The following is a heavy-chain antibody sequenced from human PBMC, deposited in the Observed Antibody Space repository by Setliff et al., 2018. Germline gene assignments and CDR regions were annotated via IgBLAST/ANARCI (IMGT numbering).Heavy chain of an antibody. V-gene: IGHV4-39*01. CDR3: ARTGTYRYFDH. CDR2: IHYLGTT. CDR1: GASISSGTYY. J-gene: IGHJ4*02. D-gene: IGHD1-1*01. Sequence: PSETLSLTCTVSGASISSGTYYCGWIRQPPGKGLEWIGRIHYLGTTYSNASLASRLTMSADTSKNQFSLRLTSVTAADTAVYYCARTGTYRYFDHWGQGTLVTAPQ.